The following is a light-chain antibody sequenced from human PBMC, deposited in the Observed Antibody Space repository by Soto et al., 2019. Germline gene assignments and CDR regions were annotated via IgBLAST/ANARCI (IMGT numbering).Light chain of an antibody. Sequence: QSALTQPASVSGSPGQSITISCTGTSSDVGGYNYVSWYQQHPGKAPKLMIYDVSNRPSGVSNRFSGSKSGNTASLTISGXXXXXXXXXYCSSYTSSILFGGGTKLTV. CDR2: DVS. CDR3: SSYTSSIL. J-gene: IGLJ2*01. V-gene: IGLV2-14*01. CDR1: SSDVGGYNY.